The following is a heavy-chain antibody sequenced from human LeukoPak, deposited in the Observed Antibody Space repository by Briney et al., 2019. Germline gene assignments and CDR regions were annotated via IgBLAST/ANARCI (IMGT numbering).Heavy chain of an antibody. J-gene: IGHJ6*03. CDR1: GFTFSSYE. Sequence: PGGSLRLSCAASGFTFSSYEMNWVRQAPGKGLEWVSYISSSGSTIYYADSVKGRFTTSSDNAKNSLYLQMNSLRAEDTAVYYCARGQGRSYYYYMDVWGKGTTVTISS. D-gene: IGHD3-9*01. V-gene: IGHV3-48*03. CDR3: ARGQGRSYYYYMDV. CDR2: ISSSGSTI.